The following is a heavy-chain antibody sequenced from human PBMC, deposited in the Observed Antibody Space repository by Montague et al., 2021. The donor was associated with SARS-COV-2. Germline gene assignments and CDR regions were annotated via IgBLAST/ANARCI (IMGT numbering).Heavy chain of an antibody. CDR3: ARGDYYDSTGYYDY. D-gene: IGHD3-22*01. J-gene: IGHJ4*01. Sequence: SWRTNYNPSLKSRVTISVDTSKNQFSLKVRSVTAADTAVYYCARGDYYDSTGYYDYWGQGTRGTVSS. V-gene: IGHV4-59*09. CDR2: SWRT.